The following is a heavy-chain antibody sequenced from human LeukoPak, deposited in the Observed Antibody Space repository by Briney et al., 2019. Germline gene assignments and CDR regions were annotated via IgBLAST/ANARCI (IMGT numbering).Heavy chain of an antibody. D-gene: IGHD6-6*01. CDR3: ARIGYSSSSFDY. CDR2: INQDGSVT. J-gene: IGHJ4*02. V-gene: IGHV3-7*01. Sequence: SGGPLRLSCAASGFSFSNYWMSWVRQAPGKGLEWLANINQDGSVTYYVDSVEGRFTISRDNAKNSLYLQMNSLRAGDTAVYYCARIGYSSSSFDYWGQGILVTVAS. CDR1: GFSFSNYW.